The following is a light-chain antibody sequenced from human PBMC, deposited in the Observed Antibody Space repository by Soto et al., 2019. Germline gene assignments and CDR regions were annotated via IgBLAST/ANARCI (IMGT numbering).Light chain of an antibody. J-gene: IGKJ4*01. CDR1: QSVSAN. Sequence: EIVMAQSPATLSVSPGERATLFCRASQSVSANLAWYQQKPGQAPRLLIYGASTRATGVPASFSGSGSGTEFTLTISSLQSEDFAVYYCQQYNSWPLTFGGGTKVDIK. V-gene: IGKV3-15*01. CDR2: GAS. CDR3: QQYNSWPLT.